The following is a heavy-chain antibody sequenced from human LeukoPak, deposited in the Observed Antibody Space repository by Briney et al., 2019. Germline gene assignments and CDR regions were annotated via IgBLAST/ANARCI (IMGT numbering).Heavy chain of an antibody. Sequence: SGTLSLTCGVSGGSITSTNWWWCGRQPPGQGLEGIGEASHSRLTNYTPSLGSRVIMALDTSKNHLSLHRTSVTAADTAVYYWSRESGAFSPFGYWGQGYLVTV. CDR3: SRESGAFSPFGY. CDR1: GGSITSTNW. D-gene: IGHD1-26*01. J-gene: IGHJ4*02. V-gene: IGHV4-4*02. CDR2: ASHSRLT.